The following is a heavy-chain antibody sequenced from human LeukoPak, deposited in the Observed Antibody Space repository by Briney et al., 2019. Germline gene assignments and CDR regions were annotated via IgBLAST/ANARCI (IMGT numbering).Heavy chain of an antibody. V-gene: IGHV3-9*03. Sequence: PGRSLRLSCAASGLTFDDYAMHWVRQAPGKGLEWVSGISWNSGSIGYADSVKGRFTISRDNAKNSLYLQMNSLRAEDMALYYCAKDRFPLWSGYYTHWGQGTLVTVSS. J-gene: IGHJ4*02. CDR3: AKDRFPLWSGYYTH. CDR2: ISWNSGSI. CDR1: GLTFDDYA. D-gene: IGHD3-3*01.